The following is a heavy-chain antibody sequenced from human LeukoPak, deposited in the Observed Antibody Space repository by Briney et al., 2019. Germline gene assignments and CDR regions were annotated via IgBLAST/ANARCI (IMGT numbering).Heavy chain of an antibody. CDR2: IYYSGST. J-gene: IGHJ3*02. V-gene: IGHV4-39*01. CDR1: GGSISSSSDY. CDR3: ARRITMVRGNAFDI. D-gene: IGHD3-10*01. Sequence: PSETLSLTCTVSGGSISSSSDYWGWIRQPPGKGLEWIGSIYYSGSTYYNPSLKSRVTISVDTSKNQFSLKLSSVTAADTAVYYCARRITMVRGNAFDIWGQGTMVTVSS.